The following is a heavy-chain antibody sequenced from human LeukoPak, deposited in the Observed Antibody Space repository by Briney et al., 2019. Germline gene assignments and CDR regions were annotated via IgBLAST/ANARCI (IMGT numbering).Heavy chain of an antibody. CDR3: AKAGPGSLYYYYGMDV. CDR2: ISGSGGST. V-gene: IGHV3-23*01. CDR1: GFTFSSYA. J-gene: IGHJ6*02. D-gene: IGHD7-27*01. Sequence: GGSLRLSCAASGFTFSSYATSWVRQAPGKGLEWASAISGSGGSTYYADSVKGRFTISRDNSKNTLYLQMNSLRAEDTAVYYCAKAGPGSLYYYYGMDVWGQGTTVTVSS.